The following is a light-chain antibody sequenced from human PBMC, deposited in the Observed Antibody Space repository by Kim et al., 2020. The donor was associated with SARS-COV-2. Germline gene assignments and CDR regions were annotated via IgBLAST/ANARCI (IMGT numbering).Light chain of an antibody. Sequence: DIQMTQSPSTLSASVGDRVTITCRASQSISSWLAWYHQKPGKAPKLLIYKASSLESRVPSRFSGSGSGTEFTLTISSLQPDDFATYYCQQYYSFPLTFGGGTKVDIK. V-gene: IGKV1-5*03. CDR3: QQYYSFPLT. CDR1: QSISSW. J-gene: IGKJ4*01. CDR2: KAS.